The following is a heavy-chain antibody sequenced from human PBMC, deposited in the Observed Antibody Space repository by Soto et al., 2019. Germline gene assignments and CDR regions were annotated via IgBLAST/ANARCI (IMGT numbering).Heavy chain of an antibody. CDR2: INHSGST. CDR3: ASTYNHDYGDYWYFDL. V-gene: IGHV4-34*01. J-gene: IGHJ2*01. Sequence: SETLSLTCAVYGGSFSGYYWSWIRQPPGKGLEWIGEINHSGSTNYNPSLKSRVTISVDTSKNQFSLKLSSVTAADTAVYYCASTYNHDYGDYWYFDLWGRGTLVTVSS. CDR1: GGSFSGYY. D-gene: IGHD4-17*01.